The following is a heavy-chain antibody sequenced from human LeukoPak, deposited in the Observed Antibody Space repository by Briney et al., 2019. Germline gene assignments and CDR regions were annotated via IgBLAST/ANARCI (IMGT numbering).Heavy chain of an antibody. Sequence: PGGSLRLSCAASGFSFGSYWMHWVRQAPGTGLEWVASIKQDGSEKLYGASVRGRLTVSRDNARNSLYLNMKTLRSEDTALYYCARTGEDYSDSAGYGGFGPWGQGTLVIVSS. J-gene: IGHJ5*02. CDR2: IKQDGSEK. V-gene: IGHV3-7*01. CDR1: GFSFGSYW. D-gene: IGHD3-22*01. CDR3: ARTGEDYSDSAGYGGFGP.